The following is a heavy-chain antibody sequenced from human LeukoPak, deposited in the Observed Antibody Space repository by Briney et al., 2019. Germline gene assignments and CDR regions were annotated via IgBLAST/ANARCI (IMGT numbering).Heavy chain of an antibody. CDR2: ISYDGSNK. CDR1: GFTFSSYA. J-gene: IGHJ4*02. D-gene: IGHD2-2*02. CDR3: ARDRFGSVVPAAILGY. V-gene: IGHV3-30-3*01. Sequence: GGSLRLSCAASGFTFSSYAMHWVRQAPGKGLEWVAVISYDGSNKYYADSVKGRFTISRDNSKNTLYLQMNSLRAEDTAVYYCARDRFGSVVPAAILGYWGQGTLVTVSS.